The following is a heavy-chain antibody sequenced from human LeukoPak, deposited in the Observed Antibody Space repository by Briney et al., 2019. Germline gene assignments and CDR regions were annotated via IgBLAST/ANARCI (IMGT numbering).Heavy chain of an antibody. CDR1: GYTFSNYG. CDR3: ARDRSYSNPPGY. J-gene: IGHJ4*02. D-gene: IGHD4-11*01. CDR2: ISGYNGNT. Sequence: GASVKVSCKASGYTFSNYGISWVRQAPGQGLEWMGWISGYNGNTNYAQKFQGRVTMTTDTSTSTAYMEVRSLRSDDTAVYYCARDRSYSNPPGYWGQGTLVTVSS. V-gene: IGHV1-18*01.